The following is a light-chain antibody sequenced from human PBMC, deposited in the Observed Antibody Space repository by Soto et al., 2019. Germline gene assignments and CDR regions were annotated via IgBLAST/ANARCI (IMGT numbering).Light chain of an antibody. V-gene: IGLV1-47*01. J-gene: IGLJ2*01. CDR3: AAWDDTLKGLV. CDR1: SSNIGSNY. CDR2: RAS. Sequence: QSVLTQPPSASGTPGQRVTISCSGSSSNIGSNYVYWYQQVPGTAPRLLMYRASQRPSGVPDRFSGSKSGTSASLAISGLRSEDEADYYCAAWDDTLKGLVFGGGTKLNVL.